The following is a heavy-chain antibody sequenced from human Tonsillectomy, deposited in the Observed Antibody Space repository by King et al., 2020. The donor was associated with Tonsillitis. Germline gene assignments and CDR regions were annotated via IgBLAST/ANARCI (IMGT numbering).Heavy chain of an antibody. CDR1: GFTFSSYW. D-gene: IGHD2-2*01. J-gene: IGHJ6*02. Sequence: VQLVESGGGLVQPRGSLRLSCAASGFTFSSYWMTWVRQAPGKGLEWVANIKEDGSEKYYVDSVKGRFTISRDNAKNSLYLQMNSLRAEDTAVYYCARDQGASFYYGMDVWGQGTTVTVSS. CDR3: ARDQGASFYYGMDV. V-gene: IGHV3-7*01. CDR2: IKEDGSEK.